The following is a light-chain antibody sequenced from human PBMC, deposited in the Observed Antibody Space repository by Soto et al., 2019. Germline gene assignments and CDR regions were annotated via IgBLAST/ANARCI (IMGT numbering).Light chain of an antibody. J-gene: IGLJ1*01. CDR1: SSDVGSYNL. Sequence: QSVLTQPASVPGSPGQSITISCTGTSSDVGSYNLVSWYQQHPGKAPKLMIYEGSKRPSGVSNRFSGSKSGNTASLTISGLQAEDEADYSCVSFTTSRSYVFGTGTKVTVL. CDR2: EGS. V-gene: IGLV2-14*02. CDR3: VSFTTSRSYV.